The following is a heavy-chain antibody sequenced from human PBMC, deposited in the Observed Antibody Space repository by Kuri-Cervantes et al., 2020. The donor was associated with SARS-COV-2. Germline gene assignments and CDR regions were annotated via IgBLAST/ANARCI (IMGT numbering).Heavy chain of an antibody. CDR2: ISHSGST. Sequence: ESLKISCAVYGGSFSGYYWSWTRQPPGKGLEWIGEISHSGSTNYNPSLKSRVTISVDTSKNQFSLKLSSVTAADTAVYYCARGVGAAVAGTLITIYYYYGMDVWGQGTTVTVSS. CDR3: ARGVGAAVAGTLITIYYYYGMDV. J-gene: IGHJ6*02. CDR1: GGSFSGYY. V-gene: IGHV4-34*01. D-gene: IGHD6-19*01.